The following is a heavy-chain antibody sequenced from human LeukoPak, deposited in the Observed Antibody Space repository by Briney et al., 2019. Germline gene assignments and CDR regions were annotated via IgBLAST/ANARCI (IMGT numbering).Heavy chain of an antibody. J-gene: IGHJ6*03. CDR1: GGSISSSSYY. CDR2: IYYSGST. CDR3: ARGLYGFRYYYYYMDV. D-gene: IGHD3-10*01. Sequence: SETLSLTCTVSGGSISSSSYYWGWIRQPPGKGLEWIGSIYYSGSTNYNPSLKSRVTISVDTSKNQFSLKLSSVTAADTAVYYCARGLYGFRYYYYYMDVWGKGTTVTISS. V-gene: IGHV4-39*07.